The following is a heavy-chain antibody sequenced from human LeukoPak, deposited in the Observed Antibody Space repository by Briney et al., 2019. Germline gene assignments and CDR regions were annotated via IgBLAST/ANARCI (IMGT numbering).Heavy chain of an antibody. D-gene: IGHD3-22*01. CDR2: IYYSGST. J-gene: IGHJ2*01. Sequence: SETLSLTCTVSGGSISSYYWSWIRQPPGKGLEWIGNIYYSGSTNYNPSLKSRVTISVDTSKNQFSLKLSSVTAADTAVYYCARLVDNYYDSSGYYYGGWYFDLWGRGTLVTVSS. V-gene: IGHV4-59*01. CDR3: ARLVDNYYDSSGYYYGGWYFDL. CDR1: GGSISSYY.